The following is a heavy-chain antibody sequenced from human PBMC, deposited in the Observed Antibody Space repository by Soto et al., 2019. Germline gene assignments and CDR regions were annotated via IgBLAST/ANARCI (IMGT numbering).Heavy chain of an antibody. J-gene: IGHJ4*02. D-gene: IGHD6-13*01. CDR2: ISTYNGDT. CDR1: GYTFTNYG. V-gene: IGHV1-18*04. CDR3: AREDYSASFDY. Sequence: ASVKVSCKTSGYTFTNYGLTWVRQAPGQGLEWMGWISTYNGDTNYAQRLQGRVTMTTDTSTSTAFMELRGLRSDDTAVYYCAREDYSASFDYWGQGTLVTVSS.